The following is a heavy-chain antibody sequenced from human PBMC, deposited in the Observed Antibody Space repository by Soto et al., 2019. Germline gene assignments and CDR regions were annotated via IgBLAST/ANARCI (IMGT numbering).Heavy chain of an antibody. V-gene: IGHV3-33*01. J-gene: IGHJ3*02. D-gene: IGHD3-10*02. CDR2: IWYDGSNK. Sequence: QVQLVESGGGVVQPGRSLRLSCAASGFTFSSYGMHWVRQAPGKGLEWVAVIWYDGSNKYYADSVKGRFTISRDNSKNTLYLQMNSLRAEDTAVYYCARALFGTDACDIWGQGTMVTVSS. CDR3: ARALFGTDACDI. CDR1: GFTFSSYG.